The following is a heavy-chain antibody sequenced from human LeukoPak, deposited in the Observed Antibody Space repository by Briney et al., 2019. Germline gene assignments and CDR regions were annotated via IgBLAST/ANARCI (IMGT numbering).Heavy chain of an antibody. Sequence: PGGSLRLSCAASGFTFSTYSMNWVRQAPGKGLEWVSYITSSSSIIYYADSVKGRFTISRDNAKNSLYLQMNRLRAEDTAVYYCARDVGRYDESGYYYDYWGQGTLVTVSS. J-gene: IGHJ4*02. CDR3: ARDVGRYDESGYYYDY. V-gene: IGHV3-48*04. D-gene: IGHD3-22*01. CDR2: ITSSSSII. CDR1: GFTFSTYS.